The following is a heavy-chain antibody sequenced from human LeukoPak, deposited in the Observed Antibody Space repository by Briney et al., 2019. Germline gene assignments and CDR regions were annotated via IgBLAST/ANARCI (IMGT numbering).Heavy chain of an antibody. CDR1: GFTFSSYW. CDR2: IKQDGSEK. D-gene: IGHD6-19*01. Sequence: GGSLRLSCAASGFTFSSYWMSWVRQAPGKGLEWVANIKQDGSEKYYVDSVKGRFTVSRDNAKNSLYLQMNSLRAEDTAVYYCATTSYISGWHWNFDYWGQGTLVTVSS. CDR3: ATTSYISGWHWNFDY. J-gene: IGHJ4*02. V-gene: IGHV3-7*01.